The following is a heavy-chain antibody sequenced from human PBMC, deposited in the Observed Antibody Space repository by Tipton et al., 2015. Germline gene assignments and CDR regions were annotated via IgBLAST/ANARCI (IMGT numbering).Heavy chain of an antibody. J-gene: IGHJ6*02. V-gene: IGHV4-34*01. CDR1: GGSFSDFY. Sequence: GLVKPSETLSLTCGVYGGSFSDFYWNWIRQTPGKGLEWIGEINHRGSTTHNPSLKSRVSMSVDTSKKQFSLKLSSVTAADTAVYYCARDAREAAAGDYYYGMDVWGQGTTVTVSS. CDR3: ARDAREAAAGDYYYGMDV. D-gene: IGHD6-13*01. CDR2: INHRGST.